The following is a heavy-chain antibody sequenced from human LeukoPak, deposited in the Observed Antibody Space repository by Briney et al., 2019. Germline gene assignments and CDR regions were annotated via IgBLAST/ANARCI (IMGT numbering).Heavy chain of an antibody. Sequence: ASVKVSCKASGYTFTSYDINWVRQATGQGLEWMGWMNPNSGNTGYAQKFQGRVTMTRNTSISTAYMELSSLRSEDTAVYYCARAGYSSSWGHFDYWAREPWSPSPQ. CDR3: ARAGYSSSWGHFDY. V-gene: IGHV1-8*01. D-gene: IGHD6-13*01. J-gene: IGHJ4*02. CDR2: MNPNSGNT. CDR1: GYTFTSYD.